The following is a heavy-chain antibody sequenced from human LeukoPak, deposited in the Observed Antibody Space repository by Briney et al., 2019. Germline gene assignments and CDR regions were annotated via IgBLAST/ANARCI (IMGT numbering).Heavy chain of an antibody. J-gene: IGHJ4*02. Sequence: SVKVSCKASGGTFSSYAISWVRQAPGQGLEWIGGIIPIFGTANYAQKFQGRVTITADESTSTAYMELSSLRSEDTAVYYCARESLTGYPPLYYFDYWGQGTLVTVSS. D-gene: IGHD3-9*01. CDR3: ARESLTGYPPLYYFDY. CDR2: IIPIFGTA. V-gene: IGHV1-69*13. CDR1: GGTFSSYA.